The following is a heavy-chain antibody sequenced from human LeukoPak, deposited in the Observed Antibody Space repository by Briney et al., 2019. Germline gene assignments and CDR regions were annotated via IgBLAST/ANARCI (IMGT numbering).Heavy chain of an antibody. CDR2: INNSGGAT. CDR3: GTRPPVNSNRPDH. J-gene: IGHJ4*02. Sequence: SGGSLRLSCAASGFTFSSYAISWVRQAPGKGLEWVSGINNSGGATDYADSVKGRFTVSRDNSKNTLYLQMNNLRAEDTAVYYCGTRPPVNSNRPDHWGQGTLVTVSS. CDR1: GFTFSSYA. D-gene: IGHD2/OR15-2a*01. V-gene: IGHV3-23*01.